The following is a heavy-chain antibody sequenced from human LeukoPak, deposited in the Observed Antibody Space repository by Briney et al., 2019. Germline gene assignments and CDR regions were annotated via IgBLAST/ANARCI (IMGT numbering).Heavy chain of an antibody. Sequence: PGGSLRLSCAASGFTFSSYAMSWVRQAPGKGLEWASAISGSGGSTYYADSVKGRFTISRDNSKNTLYLQMNSLRAEDTAVYYCAKDTSILTGYYAFDYRGQGTLVTVSS. CDR3: AKDTSILTGYYAFDY. V-gene: IGHV3-23*01. D-gene: IGHD3-9*01. CDR1: GFTFSSYA. CDR2: ISGSGGST. J-gene: IGHJ4*02.